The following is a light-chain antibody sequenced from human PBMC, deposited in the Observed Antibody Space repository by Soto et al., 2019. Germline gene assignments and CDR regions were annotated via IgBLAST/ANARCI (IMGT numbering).Light chain of an antibody. Sequence: QSVLTQPPSASGSPGQSVTISCTGTSSDVGDYNYVSWYQQHPGKAPKLMIYEVSKRPSGVPHRFSGSKSGNTASLTVSGLQAEDEADYYCSSYAGTNNFVVFGTGTKVPVL. J-gene: IGLJ1*01. CDR2: EVS. CDR1: SSDVGDYNY. V-gene: IGLV2-8*01. CDR3: SSYAGTNNFVV.